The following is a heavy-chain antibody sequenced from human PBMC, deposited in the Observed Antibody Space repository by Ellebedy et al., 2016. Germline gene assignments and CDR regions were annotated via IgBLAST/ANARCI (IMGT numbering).Heavy chain of an antibody. CDR2: SHSDGRT. CDR3: ARDWWGPDY. D-gene: IGHD2-21*02. Sequence: GESLKISXVGSGFTLSNHGIHWVRQVPGKGLVWVSVSHSDGRTSYADSVKDRFTISRDNAKNTVYLQMNSLRAEDSGFYYCARDWWGPDYWGQGILVTVSS. V-gene: IGHV3-74*01. J-gene: IGHJ4*02. CDR1: GFTLSNHG.